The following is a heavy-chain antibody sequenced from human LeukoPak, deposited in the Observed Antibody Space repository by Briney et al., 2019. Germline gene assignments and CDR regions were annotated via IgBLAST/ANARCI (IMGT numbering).Heavy chain of an antibody. J-gene: IGHJ5*02. CDR1: GFTFSSYA. Sequence: PGRSLRLSCAASGFTFSSYAMHWVRQAPGKGLEWVAVISYDGSNKYYADSVKGRFTISRDNSKNTLYLQMNSLRAEDTAVYYCARDRNYYDGSGYYWFDPWGQGTLVTVSS. CDR3: ARDRNYYDGSGYYWFDP. CDR2: ISYDGSNK. V-gene: IGHV3-30*04. D-gene: IGHD3-22*01.